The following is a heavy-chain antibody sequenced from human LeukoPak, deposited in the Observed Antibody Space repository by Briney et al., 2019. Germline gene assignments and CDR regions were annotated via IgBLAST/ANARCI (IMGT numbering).Heavy chain of an antibody. CDR3: ARGAYYDILTGYSINYFDY. V-gene: IGHV3-66*01. CDR2: IYSGGST. J-gene: IGHJ4*02. D-gene: IGHD3-9*01. Sequence: GGSLRLSCAASGLTVSRKYMSWVRQAPGKGLEWVSVIYSGGSTYYADSVKGRFTISRDNAKNSLYLQMNSLRDEDTAVYYCARGAYYDILTGYSINYFDYWGQGTLVTVSS. CDR1: GLTVSRKY.